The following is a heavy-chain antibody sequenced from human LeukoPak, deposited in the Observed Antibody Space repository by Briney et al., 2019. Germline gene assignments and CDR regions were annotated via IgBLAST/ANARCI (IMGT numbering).Heavy chain of an antibody. J-gene: IGHJ5*02. Sequence: SETLSLTCTVSGGSISSFYWSWLRQPPGKGLEWIGYIFHSGHTNYNPSLKSRVTISIDSSTDQSSLKLSSVTAADTAVYYCARSIFGYPWFDPWGLGTLVTVSS. V-gene: IGHV4-59*01. CDR2: IFHSGHT. CDR1: GGSISSFY. D-gene: IGHD3-3*01. CDR3: ARSIFGYPWFDP.